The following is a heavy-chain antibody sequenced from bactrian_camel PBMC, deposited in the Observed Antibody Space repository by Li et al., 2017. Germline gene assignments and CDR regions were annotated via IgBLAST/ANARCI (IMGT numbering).Heavy chain of an antibody. D-gene: IGHD2*01. J-gene: IGHJ6*01. CDR1: GFSFSIYD. CDR2: IRSRGGPT. V-gene: IGHV3S1*01. CDR3: AKDHRTAHYSGGYYAATFGY. Sequence: HVQLVESGGDLVQPGGSLRLSCAASGFSFSIYDMKWVRQAPGKGVEWVSSIRSRGGPTAYAASVKGRFTISRDNAKNTLYLQLNSLKTEDTAMYYCAKDHRTAHYSGGYYAATFGYWGQGTQVTVS.